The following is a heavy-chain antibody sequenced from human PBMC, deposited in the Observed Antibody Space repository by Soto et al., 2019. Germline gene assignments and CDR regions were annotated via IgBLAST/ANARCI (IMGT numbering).Heavy chain of an antibody. CDR1: GFTFSSYW. D-gene: IGHD5-12*01. CDR3: AKDRGYSGPNDY. CDR2: ISGSGGST. V-gene: IGHV3-23*01. Sequence: GGSLRLSCAASGFTFSSYWMHWVRQAPGKGLVWVSRISGSGGSTYYADSVKGRFTISRDNSKNTLYLQMNSLRAEDTAVYYCAKDRGYSGPNDYWGQGTLVTVSS. J-gene: IGHJ4*02.